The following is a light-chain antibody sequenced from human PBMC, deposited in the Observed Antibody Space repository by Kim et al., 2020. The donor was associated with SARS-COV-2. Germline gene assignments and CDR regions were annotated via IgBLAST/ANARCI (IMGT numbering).Light chain of an antibody. CDR2: GMS. Sequence: PGERVTLSCRASQSVDLNFIAWYQHKPGQAPRLLISGMSNRATGLPDRFRGSGSGTDFTLTISRLEPEDFAVYYCQQYRDAPRTFGQGTKLEI. V-gene: IGKV3-20*01. J-gene: IGKJ2*01. CDR1: QSVDLNF. CDR3: QQYRDAPRT.